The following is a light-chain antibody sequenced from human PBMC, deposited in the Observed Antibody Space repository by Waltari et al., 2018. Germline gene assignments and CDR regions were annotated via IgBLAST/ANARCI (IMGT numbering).Light chain of an antibody. V-gene: IGLV2-14*03. CDR1: SSDLGAYNY. J-gene: IGLJ3*02. CDR2: DVT. CDR3: SFIQL. Sequence: QSALTQPASVSGSPGQSITISCTGTSSDLGAYNYVPWYQQNPGKAPKLMIYDVTKRHSGVSNRFSGSKSGNTAALTISGLQAEDEADYYCSFIQLFGGGTKLTVL.